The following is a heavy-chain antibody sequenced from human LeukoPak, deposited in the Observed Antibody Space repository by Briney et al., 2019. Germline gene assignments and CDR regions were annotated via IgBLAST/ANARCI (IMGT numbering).Heavy chain of an antibody. D-gene: IGHD3-16*01. CDR1: GFTFSSYW. V-gene: IGHV3-7*01. CDR3: VRDALRYGGPNWFDP. Sequence: GGSLRLSCAASGFTFSSYWMNWVRQAPGKGLEWVANINQDGSEKYYVDSVKDRFIISRDNAKSSLYLQMNRMGGEDTALYYCVRDALRYGGPNWFDPSGQGILVTVSS. CDR2: INQDGSEK. J-gene: IGHJ5*02.